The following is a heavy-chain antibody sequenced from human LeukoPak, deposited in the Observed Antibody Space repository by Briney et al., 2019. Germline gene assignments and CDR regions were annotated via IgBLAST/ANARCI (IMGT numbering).Heavy chain of an antibody. J-gene: IGHJ4*02. D-gene: IGHD6-19*01. V-gene: IGHV3-9*01. CDR2: ITWNSDSL. CDR3: AKGNGWSYFDY. Sequence: GGSLRLSCAASGFTFDDYAMHWVRHAPGKGLEWVSGITWNSDSLGYADSVKGRFTISRDNAKNSLHLQMNSLRAEDTALYYCAKGNGWSYFDYWGQGTLVTVSS. CDR1: GFTFDDYA.